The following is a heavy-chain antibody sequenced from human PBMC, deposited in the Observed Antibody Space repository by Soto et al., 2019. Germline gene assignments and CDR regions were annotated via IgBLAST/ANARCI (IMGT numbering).Heavy chain of an antibody. Sequence: SETLSLTCAVSGGSISSGGYSWSWIRQPAGKGLERSGYIYHSGSTYYNPSLKSRVTISVDRSKNQFSLKLSSVTAADTAVYYCARSQPTLTSYDYWGQRTLVNVSS. J-gene: IGHJ4*02. D-gene: IGHD4-17*01. V-gene: IGHV4-30-2*01. CDR1: GGSISSGGYS. CDR2: IYHSGST. CDR3: ARSQPTLTSYDY.